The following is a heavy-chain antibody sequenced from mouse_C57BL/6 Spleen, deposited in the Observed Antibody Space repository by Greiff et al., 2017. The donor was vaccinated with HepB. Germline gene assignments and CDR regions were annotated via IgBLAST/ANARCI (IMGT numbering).Heavy chain of an antibody. Sequence: EVKLVESGEGLVKPGGSLKLSCAASGFTFSSYAMSWVRQTPEKRLEWVAYISSGGDYIYYADTVKGRFTISRDNARNTLYLQMSSLKSEDTAMYYCTRDVGQRAWFAYWGQGTLVTVSA. CDR1: GFTFSSYA. V-gene: IGHV5-9-1*02. CDR2: ISSGGDYI. D-gene: IGHD3-3*01. J-gene: IGHJ3*01. CDR3: TRDVGQRAWFAY.